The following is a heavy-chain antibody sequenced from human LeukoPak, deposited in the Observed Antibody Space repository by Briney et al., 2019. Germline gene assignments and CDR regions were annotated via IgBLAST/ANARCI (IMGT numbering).Heavy chain of an antibody. CDR2: INPNSGGT. CDR3: ARVRGSPSYYTSD. D-gene: IGHD3-10*01. V-gene: IGHV1-2*02. Sequence: ASVKVSCKASGYTFTGYYMHWVRQAPGQGLEWMGWINPNSGGTNYAQKFQGRVTMTRDTSISTAYMELSRLRSDDTAVYYCARVRGSPSYYTSDWGQGTLVTVSS. J-gene: IGHJ4*02. CDR1: GYTFTGYY.